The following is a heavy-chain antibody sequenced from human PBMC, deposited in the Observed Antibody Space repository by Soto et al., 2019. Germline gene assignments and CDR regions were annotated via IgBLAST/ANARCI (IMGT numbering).Heavy chain of an antibody. Sequence: EAQLVESGGGLVQPGRSLRLSCVASGFTFDDYAIHWVRQAPGTGLEWVSGISWKGAATGYADSVKGRFTISRDNAKNSLYLPMSSMRTEDTALYYCAKLTLYGSGFDCWGQGTLVNVSS. V-gene: IGHV3-9*01. CDR3: AKLTLYGSGFDC. CDR1: GFTFDDYA. J-gene: IGHJ4*02. D-gene: IGHD3-10*01. CDR2: ISWKGAAT.